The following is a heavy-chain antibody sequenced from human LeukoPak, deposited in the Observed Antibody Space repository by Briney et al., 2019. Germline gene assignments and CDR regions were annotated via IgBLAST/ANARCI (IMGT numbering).Heavy chain of an antibody. CDR1: GYTFTSYY. V-gene: IGHV1-46*01. CDR2: INPSGGST. D-gene: IGHD2-2*01. J-gene: IGHJ4*02. Sequence: WASVKVSCKASGYTFTSYYMHWVRQAPGQGLEWMGIINPSGGSTSYAQKFQGRVTMTRDMSTSTVYMELSSLRSEDTAVYYCARGRVLYCSSTSCLTMGYWGQGTLVTVSS. CDR3: ARGRVLYCSSTSCLTMGY.